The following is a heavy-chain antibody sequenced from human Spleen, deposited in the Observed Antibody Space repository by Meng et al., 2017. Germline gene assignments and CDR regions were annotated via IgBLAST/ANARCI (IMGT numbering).Heavy chain of an antibody. J-gene: IGHJ4*02. CDR3: ARGDGYIIDY. Sequence: QVQLPQSGPGLVKPSQTLSLPVAIFGDSFSSNSAAWNWIRQSPSRGLEWLGRTYYRSKWFNDYALSVKSRVTVNPDTSKNQFSLQLNSVTPEDTAVYYCARGDGYIIDYWGQGTLVTVSS. CDR2: TYYRSKWFN. D-gene: IGHD5-24*01. CDR1: GDSFSSNSAA. V-gene: IGHV6-1*01.